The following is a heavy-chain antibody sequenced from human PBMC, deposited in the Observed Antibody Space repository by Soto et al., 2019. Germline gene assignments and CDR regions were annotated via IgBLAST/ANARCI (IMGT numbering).Heavy chain of an antibody. J-gene: IGHJ6*02. Sequence: GGSLRLSCAASGFTFSSYSMNWVRQAPGKGLEWVSSISSSSSYIYYADSVKGRFTISRDNAKNSLYLQMNSMRAEEKDVYYCERDIATYRNNRYYSHGMDVWGQGTPVTVSS. CDR3: ERDIATYRNNRYYSHGMDV. CDR2: ISSSSSYI. D-gene: IGHD3-16*02. V-gene: IGHV3-21*01. CDR1: GFTFSSYS.